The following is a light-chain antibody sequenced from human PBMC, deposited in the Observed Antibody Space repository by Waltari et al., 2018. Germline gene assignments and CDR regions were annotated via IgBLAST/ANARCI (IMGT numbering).Light chain of an antibody. V-gene: IGLV1-44*01. J-gene: IGLJ3*02. CDR1: ASNIGSNI. CDR3: AAWDDSLNGHWV. Sequence: SVLTQPPSASGTPGQRVTISCSGSASNIGSNIVNWYKQLPGKAPTLLIYRSDQRPSGVPDRFSGSKSGTSASLAISGLQSADEADYYCAAWDDSLNGHWVFGGGTKVAVL. CDR2: RSD.